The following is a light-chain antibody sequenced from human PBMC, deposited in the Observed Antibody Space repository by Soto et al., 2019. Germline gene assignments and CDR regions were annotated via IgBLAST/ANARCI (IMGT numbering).Light chain of an antibody. CDR2: AAS. CDR3: QQSYSTRLT. V-gene: IGKV1-39*01. J-gene: IGKJ4*01. CDR1: QSISSY. Sequence: DIQMTQSPSSLSASVGDRVTITCRASQSISSYLNWYQQKPGKAPKLLIYAASSLQSGVPSRLSGSGSGTDFNLTISSLQPEDFATYYCQQSYSTRLTFGGGTKVDI.